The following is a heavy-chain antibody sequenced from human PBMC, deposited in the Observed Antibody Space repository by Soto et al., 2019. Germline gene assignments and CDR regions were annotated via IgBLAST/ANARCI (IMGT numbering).Heavy chain of an antibody. CDR1: GFSFNIFA. D-gene: IGHD3-22*01. V-gene: IGHV3-23*01. CDR2: ISGGGGST. CDR3: AKDPTSYDSSAQFDS. Sequence: EVKLLESGGRLVQPGGSLRLSCAASGFSFNIFAMNWVRQAPGQGLEWVSGISGGGGSTYYADSVKGRFTISRDNSNNTLYLQMKRLRAEDTAVYYCAKDPTSYDSSAQFDSWGQGTLVTVSS. J-gene: IGHJ4*02.